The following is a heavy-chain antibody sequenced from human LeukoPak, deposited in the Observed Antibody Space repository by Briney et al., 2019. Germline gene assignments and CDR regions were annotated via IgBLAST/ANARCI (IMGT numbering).Heavy chain of an antibody. CDR2: ISGSGEST. Sequence: GGSLRLSCAASRFTFSSYAMSWVRQAPGKGLEWVSAISGSGESTYYADSVKGRFAISRDNSKNTLYLQMNSLRAEDTAVYFCAKDREGYGDYGDWYFDLWGRGTLVTVSS. D-gene: IGHD4-17*01. CDR3: AKDREGYGDYGDWYFDL. CDR1: RFTFSSYA. V-gene: IGHV3-23*01. J-gene: IGHJ2*01.